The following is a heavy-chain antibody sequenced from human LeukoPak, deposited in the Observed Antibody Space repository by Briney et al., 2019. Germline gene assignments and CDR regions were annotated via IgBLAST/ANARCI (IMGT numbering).Heavy chain of an antibody. J-gene: IGHJ4*02. CDR3: ARGWDSSSSFDY. Sequence: ASVKVSCKASGGTFSSYAISWVRQAPGQGLEWMGGIIPIFGTANYAQKFQGRVTITTDESTSTAYMELSSLRSEDTAVYYCARGWDSSSSFDYWGQRTLVTVSS. D-gene: IGHD6-6*01. V-gene: IGHV1-69*05. CDR1: GGTFSSYA. CDR2: IIPIFGTA.